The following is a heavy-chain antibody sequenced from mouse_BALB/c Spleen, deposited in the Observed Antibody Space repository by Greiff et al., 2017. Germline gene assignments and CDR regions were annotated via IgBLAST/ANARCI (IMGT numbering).Heavy chain of an antibody. D-gene: IGHD2-14*01. CDR2: IWSGGST. J-gene: IGHJ4*01. Sequence: VKLMESGPGLVQPSQSLSITCTVSGFSLTSYGVHWVRQSPGKGLEWLGVIWSGGSTDYNAAFISRLSISKDNSKSQVFFKMNSLQANDTAIYYCARVVRRGYAMDYWGQGTSVTVSS. CDR1: GFSLTSYG. CDR3: ARVVRRGYAMDY. V-gene: IGHV2-2*02.